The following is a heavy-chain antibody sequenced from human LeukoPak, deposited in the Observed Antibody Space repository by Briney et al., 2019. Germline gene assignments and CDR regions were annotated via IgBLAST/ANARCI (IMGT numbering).Heavy chain of an antibody. V-gene: IGHV3-23*01. Sequence: GGSLRLSCAACGFIFSSYAMSWDRQAPGKGLEWVSAISGSGGSTYYADSVKGRFTISRDNSKNTLYLQMNSLRAEDTAVYYCAVQQQLGMTFDYWGQGTLVTVSS. CDR2: ISGSGGST. CDR1: GFIFSSYA. CDR3: AVQQQLGMTFDY. J-gene: IGHJ4*02. D-gene: IGHD6-13*01.